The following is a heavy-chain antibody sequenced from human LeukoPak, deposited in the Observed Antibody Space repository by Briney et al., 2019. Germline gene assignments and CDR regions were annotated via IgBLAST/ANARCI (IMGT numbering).Heavy chain of an antibody. CDR1: GFSFSSYA. J-gene: IGHJ4*02. V-gene: IGHV3-33*06. CDR3: AKGPSETAMATAFDY. CDR2: IWYDGSNK. D-gene: IGHD5-18*01. Sequence: PGGSLRLSCAASGFSFSSYAMHWVRQSPGKGLEWVAVIWYDGSNKYYADSVKGRFTISRDNSKNTLYLQMNSLRAEDTALYYCAKGPSETAMATAFDYWGQGTLVTVSS.